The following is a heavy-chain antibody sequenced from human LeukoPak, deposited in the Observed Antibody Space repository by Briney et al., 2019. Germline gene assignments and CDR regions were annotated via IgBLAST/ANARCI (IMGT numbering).Heavy chain of an antibody. CDR2: IRDSGEA. J-gene: IGHJ5*02. Sequence: GGSLRLSCAVSGFRISDYYMSSVRQPPGKGLEWVGLIRDSGEAFYADFARGRFAISRDGSENTLYPQMNSLRVEDTAVYFCARDRAANQDWVEFDPWGQGTPVIVSS. V-gene: IGHV3-66*03. CDR3: ARDRAANQDWVEFDP. CDR1: GFRISDYY. D-gene: IGHD3/OR15-3a*01.